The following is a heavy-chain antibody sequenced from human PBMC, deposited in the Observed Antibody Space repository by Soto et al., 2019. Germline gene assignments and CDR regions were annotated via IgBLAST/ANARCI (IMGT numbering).Heavy chain of an antibody. CDR2: ISYDGSNK. CDR3: VGGQYYFDY. CDR1: GFPFSSYG. J-gene: IGHJ4*02. V-gene: IGHV3-30*03. D-gene: IGHD3-10*01. Sequence: QVQLVESGGGVVQPGRSLRLSCAASGFPFSSYGMHWVREAPGKGLEWVAVISYDGSNKYYADSVKGRFTISRDNSASTRYLQMNSLRPEDTALYGCVGGQYYFDYRGQGTLVTVSP.